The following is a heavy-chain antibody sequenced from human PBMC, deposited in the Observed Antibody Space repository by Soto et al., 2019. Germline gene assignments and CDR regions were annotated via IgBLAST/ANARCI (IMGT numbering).Heavy chain of an antibody. CDR2: ISAYNGNT. CDR1: GYTFSSFG. J-gene: IGHJ6*02. D-gene: IGHD3-22*01. V-gene: IGHV1-18*01. Sequence: QVQLVQSGAEVKKPGASVKVSCKASGYTFSSFGISWVRQAPGQGLEWMGWISAYNGNTNYAQNLPGRVTITTDTSTVTAYMEVRSLTSDHTAVYYCASDGSGYYYYYYGMDLWGQGTTVTVSS. CDR3: ASDGSGYYYYYYGMDL.